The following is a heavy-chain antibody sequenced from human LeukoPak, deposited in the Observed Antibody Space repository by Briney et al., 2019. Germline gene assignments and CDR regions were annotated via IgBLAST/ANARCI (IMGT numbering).Heavy chain of an antibody. CDR1: GYTFPGYN. Sequence: ASVKVSCKASGYTFPGYNIYWVRQAPGQGLEWMGWINPNSGGTNYAQKFQGRVTMTRDTSISTSSMELSRLKSDDTAVYYCARGGKIMINMVRGALASRDAFDIWGQGTMVTVSS. J-gene: IGHJ3*02. V-gene: IGHV1-2*02. CDR3: ARGGKIMINMVRGALASRDAFDI. CDR2: INPNSGGT. D-gene: IGHD3-10*01.